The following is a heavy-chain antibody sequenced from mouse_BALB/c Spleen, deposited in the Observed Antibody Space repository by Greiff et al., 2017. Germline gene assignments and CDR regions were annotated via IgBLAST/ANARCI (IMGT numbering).Heavy chain of an antibody. CDR3: ARGEVGFFDY. CDR1: GFTFSSYG. V-gene: IGHV5-6-3*01. J-gene: IGHJ2*01. D-gene: IGHD1-1*02. Sequence: EVKLEESGGDLVKPGGSLKLSCAASGFTFSSYGMSWVRQTPDKRLELVATINSNGGSTYYPDSVKGRFTISRDNAKNTLYLQMSSLKSEDTAMYYCARGEVGFFDYWGQGTTLTVSS. CDR2: INSNGGST.